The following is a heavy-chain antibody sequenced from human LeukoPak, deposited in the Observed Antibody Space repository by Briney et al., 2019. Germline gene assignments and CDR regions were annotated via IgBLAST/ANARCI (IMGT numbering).Heavy chain of an antibody. CDR1: GTSMNSITYY. CDR2: IYYSGTT. J-gene: IGHJ4*02. Sequence: SETLSLTCTVSGTSMNSITYYWAWIRQPPGKGLEWLGSIYYSGTTFYNPSLKSRVTFSIDTSSNQFSLTLTSVTAADTAVYYCARWNDIVVVVAATGGFDYWGQGTLVTVSS. CDR3: ARWNDIVVVVAATGGFDY. V-gene: IGHV4-39*01. D-gene: IGHD2-15*01.